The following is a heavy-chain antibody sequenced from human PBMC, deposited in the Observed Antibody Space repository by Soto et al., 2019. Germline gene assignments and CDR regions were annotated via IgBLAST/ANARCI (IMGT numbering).Heavy chain of an antibody. CDR2: IWYDGSNK. CDR1: GFIFSGFD. CDR3: TRGGEYSKKYAFDI. J-gene: IGHJ3*02. D-gene: IGHD4-4*01. Sequence: QEHLVESGGGVVQPGRSLRLSCVAFGFIFSGFDMHWVRQAPGKGLEWVSHIWYDGSNKYYADSVKGGFTSSRDNSKNTLYLQRNSERAEDTAVYFCTRGGEYSKKYAFDIWGQGTMVAGPS. V-gene: IGHV3-33*01.